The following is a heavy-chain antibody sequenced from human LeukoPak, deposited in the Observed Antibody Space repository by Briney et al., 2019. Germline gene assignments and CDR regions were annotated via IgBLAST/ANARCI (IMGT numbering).Heavy chain of an antibody. CDR1: GFTFTSYA. CDR3: AKPRAMTTGVGRYFDL. V-gene: IGHV3-23*01. D-gene: IGHD1-1*01. J-gene: IGHJ2*01. Sequence: GGSLRLSCAASGFTFTSYAMSWIRQAPGKGLEWVSAISGGGEDTYYPDSVKGRFTISRDNSKNTLYLQMNSQRAEDTAIYYCAKPRAMTTGVGRYFDLWGRGTLVTVSS. CDR2: ISGGGEDT.